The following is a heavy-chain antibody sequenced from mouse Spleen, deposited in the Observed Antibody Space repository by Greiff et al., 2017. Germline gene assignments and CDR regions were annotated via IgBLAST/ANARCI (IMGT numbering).Heavy chain of an antibody. D-gene: IGHD2-1*01. CDR3: ARGDMAYGNYLDWYFDV. CDR1: GFTFSDYG. V-gene: IGHV5-17*01. J-gene: IGHJ1*01. Sequence: EVHLVESGGGLVKPGGSLKLSCAASGFTFSDYGMHWVRQAPEKGLEWVAYISSGSSTIYSADTVKGRFTISRDNAKNTLFLQMTSLRSEDTAMYYCARGDMAYGNYLDWYFDVWGAGTTVTVSS. CDR2: ISSGSSTI.